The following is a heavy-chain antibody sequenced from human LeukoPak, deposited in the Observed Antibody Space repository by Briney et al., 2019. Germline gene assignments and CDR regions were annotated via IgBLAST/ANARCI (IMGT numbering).Heavy chain of an antibody. Sequence: SETLSLTCTVSGGSISSYYWSWIRQPPGKGLEWIGYIYYSGSTNYNPSLKSRVTISVDTSKNQFSLKLSSVTAADTAVYYCASGDYYDSSGYPYAFDIWGQGTMVTDSS. CDR2: IYYSGST. CDR3: ASGDYYDSSGYPYAFDI. CDR1: GGSISSYY. D-gene: IGHD3-22*01. J-gene: IGHJ3*02. V-gene: IGHV4-59*01.